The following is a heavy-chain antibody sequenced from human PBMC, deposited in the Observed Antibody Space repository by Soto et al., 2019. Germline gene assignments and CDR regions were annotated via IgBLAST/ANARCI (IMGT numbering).Heavy chain of an antibody. J-gene: IGHJ4*02. CDR2: ISSSSSTI. D-gene: IGHD3-10*01. CDR3: ARDRPYYYGSGSYYKGTNFDY. CDR1: GFTFSSYS. V-gene: IGHV3-48*01. Sequence: EVRLVESGGGLVQPGGSLRLSCAASGFTFSSYSMNWVRQAPGKGLEWVSYISSSSSTIYYADSVKGRFTISRDNAKNSLYLQMNRLRAEDTAVYYCARDRPYYYGSGSYYKGTNFDYWGQGTLVTVSS.